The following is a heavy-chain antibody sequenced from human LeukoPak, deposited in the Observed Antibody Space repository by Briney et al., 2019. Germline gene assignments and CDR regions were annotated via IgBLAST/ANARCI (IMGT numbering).Heavy chain of an antibody. Sequence: PGGSLRLSCAASGFTFSSYWMHWVRQAPGKGLVWVSRINGDGSSTNYADPVKGRFTISRGNAKNTLYLQMNSLRAEDTAVYYCARVGYSGSYYPFDYWGQGTLVTVSS. D-gene: IGHD1-26*01. CDR1: GFTFSSYW. J-gene: IGHJ4*02. CDR2: INGDGSST. V-gene: IGHV3-74*01. CDR3: ARVGYSGSYYPFDY.